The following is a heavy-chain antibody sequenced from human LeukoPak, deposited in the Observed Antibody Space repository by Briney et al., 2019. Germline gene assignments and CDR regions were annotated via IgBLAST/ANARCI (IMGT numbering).Heavy chain of an antibody. Sequence: SETLSLTCTVSGYSISSGYYWGWIRQPPGKGLEWIGSIYYSGSTYYNPSLKSRVTISVDTSKNQFSLKLSSVTAADTAVYYCARDPITIFGVVMNWGQGTLVTVSS. CDR3: ARDPITIFGVVMN. V-gene: IGHV4-38-2*02. J-gene: IGHJ4*02. CDR2: IYYSGST. D-gene: IGHD3-3*01. CDR1: GYSISSGYY.